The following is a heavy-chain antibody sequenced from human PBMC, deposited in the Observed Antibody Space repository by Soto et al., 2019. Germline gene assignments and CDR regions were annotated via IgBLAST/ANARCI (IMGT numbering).Heavy chain of an antibody. J-gene: IGHJ6*02. CDR1: GGSFSGYD. Sequence: SATLSLTCVVYGGSFSGYDWSWIRQPPGKGLEWIGEINHSGSTNSNPSLNSRVTISVDTSKNQFSLKLSSVTAADTAVYYCARGALGYDFWSGSTYYGMDVWGQGTTVTVSS. V-gene: IGHV4-34*01. CDR2: INHSGST. D-gene: IGHD3-3*01. CDR3: ARGALGYDFWSGSTYYGMDV.